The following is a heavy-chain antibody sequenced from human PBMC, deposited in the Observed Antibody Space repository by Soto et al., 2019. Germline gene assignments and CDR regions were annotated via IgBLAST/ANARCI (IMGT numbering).Heavy chain of an antibody. CDR3: AKDYGYCSGGSCGIFDY. Sequence: GGSLRLSCAASGFTFSSYAMSWVRQAPGKGLEWVSAISGSGGSTYYADSVKGRFTISRDNSKNTLYLQMNSLRAEDTAVYYCAKDYGYCSGGSCGIFDYWGQGTLVTVSS. D-gene: IGHD2-15*01. CDR1: GFTFSSYA. V-gene: IGHV3-23*01. CDR2: ISGSGGST. J-gene: IGHJ4*02.